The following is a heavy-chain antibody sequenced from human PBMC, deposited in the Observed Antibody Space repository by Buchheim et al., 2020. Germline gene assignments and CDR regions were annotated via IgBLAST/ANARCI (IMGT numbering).Heavy chain of an antibody. V-gene: IGHV3-11*04. D-gene: IGHD6-19*01. CDR3: ATSGVQWLDGPGAFNF. Sequence: QVQLVESGGGLVQPGGSLRLSCAASGFIFTDYYMSWIRQAPGKGLEWISYINSRSTTIYYADSVKGRFTISRDNAKSSVNLQMNSLRAEDTAVYYCATSGVQWLDGPGAFNFWGQGTL. CDR2: INSRSTTI. CDR1: GFIFTDYY. J-gene: IGHJ4*02.